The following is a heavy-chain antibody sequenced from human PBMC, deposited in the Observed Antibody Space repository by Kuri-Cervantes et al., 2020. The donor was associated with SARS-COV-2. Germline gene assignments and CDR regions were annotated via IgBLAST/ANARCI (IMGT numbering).Heavy chain of an antibody. V-gene: IGHV4-59*12. CDR3: ARDDVVVGGGKNWFDY. CDR1: GGSISSYY. CDR2: IYYSGST. J-gene: IGHJ5*01. Sequence: SETLSLTCTVSGGSISSYYWSWIRQPPGKGLEWIGYIYYSGSTNYNPSLKSRVTISVDTSKNQFSLKLSSVTAADTAVYYCARDDVVVGGGKNWFDYWGPGTLVTVSS. D-gene: IGHD2-15*01.